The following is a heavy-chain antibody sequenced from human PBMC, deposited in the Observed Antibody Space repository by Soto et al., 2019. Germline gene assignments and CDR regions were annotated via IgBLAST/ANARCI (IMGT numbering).Heavy chain of an antibody. CDR1: GFPFSRYD. CDR2: LWFDGSNE. Sequence: GGSLRLSCAASGFPFSRYDMHWFRQAPGKGLEWVAVLWFDGSNEYYADSVQGRFTISRDNSKNTLYLQMDSLRAEDTAVYYCAKVLYASESFDSEEAPYGMDVWGQGTTVTVSS. CDR3: AKVLYASESFDSEEAPYGMDV. D-gene: IGHD3-10*01. J-gene: IGHJ6*02. V-gene: IGHV3-33*06.